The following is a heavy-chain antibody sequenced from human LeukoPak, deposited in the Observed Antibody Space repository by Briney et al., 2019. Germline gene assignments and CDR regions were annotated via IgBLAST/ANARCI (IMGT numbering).Heavy chain of an antibody. CDR2: ISGSGGST. CDR1: GFTFSSYW. V-gene: IGHV3-23*01. Sequence: PGGSLRLSCAASGFTFSSYWMSWVRQAPGKGLEWVSAISGSGGSTYYADSVKGRFTISRDNSKNTLYLQMNSLRAEDTAVYYCAKEPDYVSSYYYSMDVWGKGTPVTISS. D-gene: IGHD4-17*01. CDR3: AKEPDYVSSYYYSMDV. J-gene: IGHJ6*03.